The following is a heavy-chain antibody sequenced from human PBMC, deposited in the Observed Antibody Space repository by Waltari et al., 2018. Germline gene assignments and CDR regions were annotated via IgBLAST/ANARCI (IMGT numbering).Heavy chain of an antibody. V-gene: IGHV1-8*02. J-gene: IGHJ4*02. CDR3: ARGGGIDYYDSSGYYRY. CDR2: MNPNSGNT. D-gene: IGHD3-22*01. CDR1: GYTFTSYD. Sequence: QVQLVQSGAEVKKPGASVKVSCKASGYTFTSYDIYWVRQATGQGLEWMGWMNPNSGNTGYAQKFQGRVTMTRNTSVSTAYMELSSLRSEDTAVYYCARGGGIDYYDSSGYYRYWGQGTLVTVSS.